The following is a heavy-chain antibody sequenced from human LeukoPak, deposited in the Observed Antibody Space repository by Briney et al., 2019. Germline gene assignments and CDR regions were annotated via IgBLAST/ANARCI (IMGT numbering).Heavy chain of an antibody. D-gene: IGHD3-3*01. CDR1: GGSISSYY. CDR3: ARESKDFWSGSKYGMDV. V-gene: IGHV4-59*01. Sequence: SETLSLTCTVSGGSISSYYWSWIRQPPGKGLEWIGYIYYSGSTNYNPSLKSRATISVDTSKNQFSLKLSSVTAADTAVYYCARESKDFWSGSKYGMDVWGQGTTVTVSS. CDR2: IYYSGST. J-gene: IGHJ6*02.